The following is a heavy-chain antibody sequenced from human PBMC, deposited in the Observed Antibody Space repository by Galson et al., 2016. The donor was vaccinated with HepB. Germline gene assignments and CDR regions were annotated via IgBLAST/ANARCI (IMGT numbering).Heavy chain of an antibody. Sequence: SLRLSCAGSGLSLSPYAMSWGRQAPGEGLEWVSGISASGGSNTYADSVRGRFIISRDNSNNKLFLQMNSLTTEDTAIYFCAKDRLGGHGDYSWGIFDIWGRGTEVTVSS. CDR1: GLSLSPYA. CDR3: AKDRLGGHGDYSWGIFDI. V-gene: IGHV3-23*01. J-gene: IGHJ3*02. D-gene: IGHD4-17*01. CDR2: ISASGGSN.